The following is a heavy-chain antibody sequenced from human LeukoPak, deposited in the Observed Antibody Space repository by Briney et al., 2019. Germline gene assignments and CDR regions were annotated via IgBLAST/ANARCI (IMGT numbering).Heavy chain of an antibody. CDR2: IYYSGST. D-gene: IGHD3-22*01. V-gene: IGHV4-31*03. CDR3: ARGSIYDSSGYYFNY. Sequence: SSETLSLTCTVSGGSISSGGYYWSWIRQHPGKGLEWIGYIYYSGSTYYNPSLKSRVTISVDTSKNQFSLKLSSVTAADTAVYYCARGSIYDSSGYYFNYWGQGTLVTVSS. J-gene: IGHJ4*02. CDR1: GGSISSGGYY.